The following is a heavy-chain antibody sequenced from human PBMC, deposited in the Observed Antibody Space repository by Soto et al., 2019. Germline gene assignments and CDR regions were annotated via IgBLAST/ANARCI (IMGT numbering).Heavy chain of an antibody. CDR1: GFSLSTSGVG. J-gene: IGHJ6*02. D-gene: IGHD2-15*01. CDR2: IYWDEDI. CDR3: AHKGGRGAVMDV. V-gene: IGHV2-5*02. Sequence: QITLKESGPTLVKPTQTLTLTCTFSGFSLSTSGVGVAWIRQPPGKALEWLALIYWDEDIRYSPFLKSRLTITKDPSKNQVVLTTTNMDPADTATYHCAHKGGRGAVMDVWGQGTTVTVSS.